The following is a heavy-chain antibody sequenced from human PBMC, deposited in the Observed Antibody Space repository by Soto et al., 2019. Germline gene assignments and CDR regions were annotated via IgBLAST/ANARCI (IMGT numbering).Heavy chain of an antibody. CDR2: IYYSGST. CDR3: ARLFPHSGSYLDY. D-gene: IGHD1-26*01. J-gene: IGHJ4*02. CDR1: GGSISSYY. Sequence: LSLTCTVSGGSISSYYWSWIRQPPGKGLEWIGYIYYSGSTNYNPSLKSRVTISVDTSKNQFSLKLSSVTAADTAVYYCARLFPHSGSYLDYWGQGTLVTVSS. V-gene: IGHV4-59*08.